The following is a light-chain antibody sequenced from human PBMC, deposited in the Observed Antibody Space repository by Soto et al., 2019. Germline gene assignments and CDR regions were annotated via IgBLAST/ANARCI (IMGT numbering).Light chain of an antibody. CDR3: QQYDGSPIT. V-gene: IGKV3-20*01. CDR1: QSVHFNY. CDR2: GAS. Sequence: EVVLTQSPGTLSLSPGERATLSCRASQSVHFNYLAWYQQKPGQAPRLLIYGASSRATGIPDRFRGSGSGTDFTLTISRLEPEDFAVYYCQQYDGSPITFGHGTRLEIK. J-gene: IGKJ5*01.